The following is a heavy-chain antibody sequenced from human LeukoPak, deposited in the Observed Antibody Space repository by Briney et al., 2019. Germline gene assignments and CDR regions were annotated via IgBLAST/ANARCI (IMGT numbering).Heavy chain of an antibody. Sequence: SETLSLTCTVSGGSISSGGYYWSWIRQHPGKGLEWIGYIYYSGSTYYNPSLKSRVTISVDTSKNQFSLRLSSVTAADTAVYYCARTVWFGYGMDVWGQGTTVTVSS. V-gene: IGHV4-31*03. D-gene: IGHD3-10*01. CDR1: GGSISSGGYY. CDR2: IYYSGST. CDR3: ARTVWFGYGMDV. J-gene: IGHJ6*02.